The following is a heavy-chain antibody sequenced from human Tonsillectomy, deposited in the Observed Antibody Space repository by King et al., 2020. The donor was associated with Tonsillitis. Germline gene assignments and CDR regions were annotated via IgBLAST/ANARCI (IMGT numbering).Heavy chain of an antibody. Sequence: QLVQSGAEVKKPGSSVKVSCKASGGTFSNYAISWVRQAPGQGLEWMGGIIPIFGIANYAQKFQGRVQITADESTSTAYMELSSLSSGDTAVYYCVSPDYYDSSGYYYAFAYWGQGTLVTVSS. CDR2: IIPIFGIA. J-gene: IGHJ4*02. D-gene: IGHD3-22*01. V-gene: IGHV1-69*12. CDR3: VSPDYYDSSGYYYAFAY. CDR1: GGTFSNYA.